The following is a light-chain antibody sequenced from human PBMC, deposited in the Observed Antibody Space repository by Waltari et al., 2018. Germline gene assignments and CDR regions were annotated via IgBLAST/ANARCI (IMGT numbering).Light chain of an antibody. CDR1: SSNIGSNT. CDR2: SNT. CDR3: AAWDDSLNGHWV. V-gene: IGLV1-44*01. Sequence: QSVLTQPPSASGTPGQRVTISCSGSSSNIGSNTIHWYQQLPGTAPKLLIYSNTQWPSGVPDRFSGSKSGTSASLAISGLQSEDEADYYCAAWDDSLNGHWVFGGGTKLTVL. J-gene: IGLJ3*02.